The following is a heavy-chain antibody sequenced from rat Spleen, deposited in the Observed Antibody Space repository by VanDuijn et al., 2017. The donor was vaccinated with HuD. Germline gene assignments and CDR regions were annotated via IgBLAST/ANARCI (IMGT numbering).Heavy chain of an antibody. Sequence: EVQLVESDGGLVQPGRSLKLSCAASGFTFSNYHMAWVRQAPTKGLEWVASITNTGGSTYYPDSVKGRFTISRDNAKSTLSLQMDSLRSEDTATYYCARRHYGYTDYFDYWGQGVMVTVSS. CDR2: ITNTGGST. J-gene: IGHJ2*01. V-gene: IGHV5S23*01. D-gene: IGHD1-9*01. CDR3: ARRHYGYTDYFDY. CDR1: GFTFSNYH.